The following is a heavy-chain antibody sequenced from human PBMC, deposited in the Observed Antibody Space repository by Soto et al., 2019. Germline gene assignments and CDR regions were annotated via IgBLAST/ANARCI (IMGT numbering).Heavy chain of an antibody. CDR1: GFTFDDYA. V-gene: IGHV3-9*01. Sequence: LRLSCAASGFTFDDYAMHWVRQAPGKGLEWVSGISWNSGSIGYADSVKGRFTISRDNAKNSLYLQMNSLRAEDTALYYCAKEESYYDFPYYGMDVWGQGTTVTVSS. CDR3: AKEESYYDFPYYGMDV. CDR2: ISWNSGSI. D-gene: IGHD3-3*01. J-gene: IGHJ6*02.